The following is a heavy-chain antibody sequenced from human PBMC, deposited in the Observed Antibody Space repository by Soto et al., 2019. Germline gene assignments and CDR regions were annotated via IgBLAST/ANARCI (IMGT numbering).Heavy chain of an antibody. CDR2: INPNSGGT. J-gene: IGHJ3*02. CDR3: ERDLMDIVAVVAASFACDI. D-gene: IGHD2-15*01. V-gene: IGHV1-2*06. CDR1: GYIFTDYY. Sequence: ASVKVSCKASGYIFTDYYMHWVRQAPGQELGWMGRINPNSGGTNYAQKFQGRVNMTRDTSISTAYTELSSLRSEDPAVYDGERDLMDIVAVVAASFACDIWGQGTMVTVSS.